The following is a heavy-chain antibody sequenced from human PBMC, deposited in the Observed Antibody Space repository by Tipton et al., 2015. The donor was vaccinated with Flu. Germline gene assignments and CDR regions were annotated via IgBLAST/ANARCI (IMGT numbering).Heavy chain of an antibody. J-gene: IGHJ6*02. CDR1: GGSISSGGYY. CDR3: ARENTSYYPSGMDV. Sequence: SCTVSGGSISSGGYYWSWIRQHPGKGLEWIGYIYYSGSTYYNPSLKSRVTISVDTSKNQFSLKLSSVTAADTAVYYCARENTSYYPSGMDVWGQGTTVTVSS. V-gene: IGHV4-31*03. CDR2: IYYSGST. D-gene: IGHD1-26*01.